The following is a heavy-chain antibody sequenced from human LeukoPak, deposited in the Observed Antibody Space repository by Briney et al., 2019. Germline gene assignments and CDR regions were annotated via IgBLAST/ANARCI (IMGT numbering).Heavy chain of an antibody. CDR2: ISWNSGSI. Sequence: SLRLSCAASGFTFDDYAMHWVRQAPEKGLEWVSGISWNSGSIGYADSVKGRFTISIDNAKNSLYLQMNSLRAEDTALYYCAKVREVYGDYYFDYWGQGTLVTVSS. D-gene: IGHD4-17*01. J-gene: IGHJ4*02. CDR1: GFTFDDYA. CDR3: AKVREVYGDYYFDY. V-gene: IGHV3-9*01.